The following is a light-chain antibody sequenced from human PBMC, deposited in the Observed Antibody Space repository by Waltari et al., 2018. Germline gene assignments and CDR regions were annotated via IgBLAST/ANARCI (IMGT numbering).Light chain of an antibody. Sequence: NFMLTQPHSVSESPGKTVTISCTRSSGSIASNYVQWYQQRPGSSPTPVIFEDDQRPAGVPERFSGSIDSSSNSASLTISGLKTEEEADYYCQSYDSSDLWVFGGGTRLTVL. CDR3: QSYDSSDLWV. J-gene: IGLJ3*02. CDR2: EDD. V-gene: IGLV6-57*01. CDR1: SGSIASNY.